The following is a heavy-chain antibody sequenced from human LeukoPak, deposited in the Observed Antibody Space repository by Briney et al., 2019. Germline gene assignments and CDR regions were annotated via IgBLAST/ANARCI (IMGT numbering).Heavy chain of an antibody. CDR1: GGSISSNSYF. V-gene: IGHV4-39*01. J-gene: IGHJ4*02. CDR2: IYYNGTT. D-gene: IGHD3-3*01. CDR3: ARLYGVEWLLYGNFDF. Sequence: SETLSLTCTVSGGSISSNSYFWGWIRQPPGKRLEWIGSIYYNGTTYYNPSLKSRVSISVDTSKNQLSLKLSSVTAADTSVSYCARLYGVEWLLYGNFDFWGQGTLVTVSS.